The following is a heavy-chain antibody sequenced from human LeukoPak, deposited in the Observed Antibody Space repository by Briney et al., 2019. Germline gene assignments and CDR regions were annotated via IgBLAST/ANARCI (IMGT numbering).Heavy chain of an antibody. J-gene: IGHJ4*02. CDR3: AKGRGHYYDSSGYNVLDY. CDR2: TSWNSGSI. CDR1: GFTFDDYA. V-gene: IGHV3-9*03. D-gene: IGHD3-22*01. Sequence: PGGSLRLSCAASGFTFDDYAMHWVRQAPGKGLEWVSGTSWNSGSIGYADSVKGRFTISRDNAKNSLYLQMNSLRAEDMALYYCAKGRGHYYDSSGYNVLDYWGQGTLVTVSS.